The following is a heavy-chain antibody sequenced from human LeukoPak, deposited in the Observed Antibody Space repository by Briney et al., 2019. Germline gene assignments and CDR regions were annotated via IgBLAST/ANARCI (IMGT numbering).Heavy chain of an antibody. V-gene: IGHV3-15*01. D-gene: IGHD6-19*01. CDR1: GFTFSNAW. CDR2: IKSKIDGGTT. Sequence: GGSLRLSCAASGFTFSNAWMTWVRQAPGKGLEWIGRIKSKIDGGTTEYAAPVKGRFTISRDDSKNTLYLQMNSLKTEDTAVYYCISGGLVHDYWGQGTLVTVSS. J-gene: IGHJ4*02. CDR3: ISGGLVHDY.